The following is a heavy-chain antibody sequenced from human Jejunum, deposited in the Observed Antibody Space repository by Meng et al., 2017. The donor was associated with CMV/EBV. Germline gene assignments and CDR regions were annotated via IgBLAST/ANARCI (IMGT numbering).Heavy chain of an antibody. CDR1: A. V-gene: IGHV3-23*01. J-gene: IGHJ6*02. D-gene: IGHD3-3*01. Sequence: AMTWVRQAPGKGLEWVASITNSGGDKKSADSVKGRFIISRDNSKNTLYLQMNNVRAEDAAIYYCATPSDPSLYYDFWSGYYGMDVWGQGTTVTVSS. CDR2: ITNSGGDK. CDR3: ATPSDPSLYYDFWSGYYGMDV.